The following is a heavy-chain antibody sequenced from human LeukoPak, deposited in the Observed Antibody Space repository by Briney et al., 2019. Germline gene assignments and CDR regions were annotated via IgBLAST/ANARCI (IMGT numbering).Heavy chain of an antibody. D-gene: IGHD2-2*01. CDR1: GFTFDDFG. V-gene: IGHV3-20*04. Sequence: PGGSLRLSCVASGFTFDDFGLSWVRQVPGRGLEWVARISWNGANTGYADSVKGRFTISRDNAENSLFLQMNSLTADDTALYYCASDHCSSTTCYFEDSGQGTLVTVSS. CDR3: ASDHCSSTTCYFED. CDR2: ISWNGANT. J-gene: IGHJ4*02.